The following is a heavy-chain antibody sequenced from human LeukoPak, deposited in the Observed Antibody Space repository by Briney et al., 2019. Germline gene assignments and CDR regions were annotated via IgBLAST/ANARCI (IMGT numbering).Heavy chain of an antibody. J-gene: IGHJ4*02. D-gene: IGHD2-15*01. CDR2: ICSSSGCT. CDR1: EFTFSSHP. Sequence: GGSLRLSCAASEFTFSSHPMGWVRRAPGKGLEWVSSICSSSGCTYYADSVRGRFAISRDDSKNTLYLQMNSLRAEDTAVDYCARISLPPSDNFDSWGQGTLVTVSS. CDR3: ARISLPPSDNFDS. V-gene: IGHV3-23*01.